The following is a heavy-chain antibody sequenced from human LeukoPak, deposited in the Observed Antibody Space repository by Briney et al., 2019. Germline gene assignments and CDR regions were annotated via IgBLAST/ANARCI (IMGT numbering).Heavy chain of an antibody. V-gene: IGHV3-23*01. CDR3: AARPGDLAVPFDY. D-gene: IGHD3-10*01. CDR1: GFTFDTHA. J-gene: IGHJ4*02. CDR2: ISGSGDIT. Sequence: HPGGSLRLSCAASGFTFDTHAMTWVRQAPGKGLEYVSLISGSGDITYYAHSLKDRFTISRDNSKTTPYLQMHSLRAEDTAMYYCAARPGDLAVPFDYWGQGTLVIVSS.